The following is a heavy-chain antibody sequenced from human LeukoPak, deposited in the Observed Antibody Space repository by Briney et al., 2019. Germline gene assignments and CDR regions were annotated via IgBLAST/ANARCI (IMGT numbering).Heavy chain of an antibody. CDR1: GYRFTSYW. J-gene: IGHJ4*02. CDR2: IYPGDSDT. V-gene: IGHV5-51*01. D-gene: IGHD3-10*01. Sequence: GESLKISCKGSGYRFTSYWIGWVRQMPGKGLEGMGIIYPGDSDTRYSPSFQGQVTISADKSISTAYLQWSSLKASDTAMYYCARRSNFRVSDYWGQGTLVTVSS. CDR3: ARRSNFRVSDY.